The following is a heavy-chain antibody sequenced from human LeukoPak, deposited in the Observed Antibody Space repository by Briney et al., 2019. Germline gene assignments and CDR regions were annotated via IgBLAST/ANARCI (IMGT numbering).Heavy chain of an antibody. D-gene: IGHD2-2*01. CDR3: ARESCDCGSTSCYLDY. CDR1: GFTFSSYW. V-gene: IGHV3-74*01. CDR2: INTDGSST. J-gene: IGHJ4*02. Sequence: GGSLRLSCAASGFTFSSYWMHWVRQAPGKGLVWVSRINTDGSSTDYADSVKGRFTISRDNAKNTLYLQMNSLRAEDTAVYYCARESCDCGSTSCYLDYWGQGTLVTVSS.